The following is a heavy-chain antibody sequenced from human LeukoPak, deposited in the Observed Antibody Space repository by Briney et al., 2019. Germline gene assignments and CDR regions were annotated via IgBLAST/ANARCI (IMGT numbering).Heavy chain of an antibody. CDR1: GFTFSSYA. D-gene: IGHD2-21*01. V-gene: IGHV3-23*01. CDR2: ISGSGGST. Sequence: GGSLRLSCAASGFTFSSYAMRWVRQAPGKGLEWVSAISGSGGSTYYADSVKGRFTISRDNSKNTLYLQMNSLRAEDTAVYYCAKRPLYCGGDCYDYWGQGTLVTVSS. J-gene: IGHJ4*02. CDR3: AKRPLYCGGDCYDY.